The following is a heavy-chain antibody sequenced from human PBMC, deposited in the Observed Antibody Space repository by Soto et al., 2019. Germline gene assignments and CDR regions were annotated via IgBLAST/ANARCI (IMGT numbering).Heavy chain of an antibody. V-gene: IGHV5-51*01. CDR3: ARHSSNFRHCYYAMDV. Sequence: PGESLKISCKGSGYTFTDYWIGWVRQLPGKGLEWMGIIYPGDSDTRYSPSFQGHVTITVDKSTSTAYLQWNTLKASDAAMYYCARHSSNFRHCYYAMDVWDQGTTLTVS. J-gene: IGHJ6*02. D-gene: IGHD6-19*01. CDR1: GYTFTDYW. CDR2: IYPGDSDT.